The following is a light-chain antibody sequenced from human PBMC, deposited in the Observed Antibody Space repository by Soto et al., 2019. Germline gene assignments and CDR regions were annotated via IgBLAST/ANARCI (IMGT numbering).Light chain of an antibody. CDR2: DAS. CDR1: QNIDIW. V-gene: IGKV1-5*01. Sequence: DIQMTQSPSTLSASVGDRVTITCRASQNIDIWLSWYQQKPGKAPSLLIYDASNLKSGVPSRFSGKGSGTEITPTLSSLQPDGPGSYYCQQHKSYPVTFGGGTKVEIK. J-gene: IGKJ4*01. CDR3: QQHKSYPVT.